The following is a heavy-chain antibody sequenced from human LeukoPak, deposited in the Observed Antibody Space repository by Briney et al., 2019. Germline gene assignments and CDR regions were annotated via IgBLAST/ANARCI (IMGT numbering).Heavy chain of an antibody. Sequence: KPPETLSLTCTVSGGSISSYYWCWIRQPPGKGLEWIGYIYYSGSTNYNLSLKSRVTISVDTSKNQFSLKLSSVTAADTAVYYCARSPGYYFDYWGQGTLVTVSS. J-gene: IGHJ4*02. V-gene: IGHV4-59*08. CDR3: ARSPGYYFDY. CDR2: IYYSGST. CDR1: GGSISSYY.